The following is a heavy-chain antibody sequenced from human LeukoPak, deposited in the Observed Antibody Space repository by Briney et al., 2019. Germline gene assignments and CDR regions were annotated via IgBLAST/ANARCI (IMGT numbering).Heavy chain of an antibody. CDR3: ARVGYTGTWYSSPPFDY. CDR2: ISTDGSNK. CDR1: GFIFSDYA. J-gene: IGHJ4*02. V-gene: IGHV3-30*01. Sequence: GGSLRLSCAASGFIFSDYALHWVRQAPGKGLEWVAIISTDGSNKYYADSVRGRFTISRDSSKNTVYMEMNSLRVEDTAVYYCARVGYTGTWYSSPPFDYWGQGTLVTVSS. D-gene: IGHD6-13*01.